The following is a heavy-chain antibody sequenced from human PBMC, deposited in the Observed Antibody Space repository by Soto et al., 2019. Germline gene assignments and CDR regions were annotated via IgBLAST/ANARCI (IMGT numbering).Heavy chain of an antibody. Sequence: SQTLSLTCAISGDSVSSKSVAWNWIRQSPLIGLEWLGRTYYRSKWYNDYAVSVKSRISINPYTSKNQFSLQLISVTSEDMSLYYCARGRPAYYGMDVWGQGTTVTVSS. CDR2: TYYRSKWYN. V-gene: IGHV6-1*01. J-gene: IGHJ6*02. D-gene: IGHD6-6*01. CDR3: ARGRPAYYGMDV. CDR1: GDSVSSKSVA.